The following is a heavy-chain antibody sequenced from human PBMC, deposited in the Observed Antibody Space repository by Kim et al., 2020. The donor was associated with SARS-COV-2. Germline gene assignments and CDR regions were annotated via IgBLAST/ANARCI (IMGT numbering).Heavy chain of an antibody. CDR1: GGSISSSSYY. J-gene: IGHJ5*02. D-gene: IGHD3-10*01. Sequence: SETLSLTCTVSGGSISSSSYYWGWIRQPPGKGLEWIGSIYYSGSTYYNPSLKSRVTISVDTSKNQFSLKLSSVTAADTAVYYCARSRAYYYGSGSYLNWFDPWGQGTLVTGSS. V-gene: IGHV4-39*01. CDR3: ARSRAYYYGSGSYLNWFDP. CDR2: IYYSGST.